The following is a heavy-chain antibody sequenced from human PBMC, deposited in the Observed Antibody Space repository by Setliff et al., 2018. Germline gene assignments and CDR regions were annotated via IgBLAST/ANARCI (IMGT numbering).Heavy chain of an antibody. Sequence: GGSLRLSCAASGFTFTAYTMNWVRQAPGQGLEWVASIDTSSYWIYYADSVKGRFTISRDKAENSLYLQMNSLRAEDTAVYYCARSESCGSTHCSPYDYWGQGTLVTVSS. CDR1: GFTFTAYT. CDR3: ARSESCGSTHCSPYDY. V-gene: IGHV3-21*01. D-gene: IGHD2-2*01. J-gene: IGHJ4*02. CDR2: IDTSSYWI.